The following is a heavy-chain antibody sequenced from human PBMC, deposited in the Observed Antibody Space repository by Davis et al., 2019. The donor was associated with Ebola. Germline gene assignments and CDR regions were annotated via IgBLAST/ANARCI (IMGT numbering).Heavy chain of an antibody. D-gene: IGHD2-2*01. V-gene: IGHV4-59*12. CDR2: IYYSGST. J-gene: IGHJ6*02. Sequence: SETLSLTCTVSGGSMSSYYWSWIRQPPGKGLEWIGYIYYSGSTYYNPSLKSRVTISVDTSKNQFSLKLSSVTAADTAVYYCARGSGGVVVPAAMHYYYYGMDVWGQGTTVTVSS. CDR3: ARGSGGVVVPAAMHYYYYGMDV. CDR1: GGSMSSYY.